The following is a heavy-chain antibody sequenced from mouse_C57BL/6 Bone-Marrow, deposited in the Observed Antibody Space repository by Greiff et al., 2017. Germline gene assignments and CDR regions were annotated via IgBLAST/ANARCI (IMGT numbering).Heavy chain of an antibody. V-gene: IGHV2-9-1*01. CDR3: ARKAPYYGRHYFDY. D-gene: IGHD1-1*01. CDR2: IWTGGCT. CDR1: GFSLPSYA. J-gene: IGHJ2*01. Sequence: VKLVASGPGLVAPSQSLSITCTVSGFSLPSYALSWVRQPPGTGLEWLGVIWTGGCTNYTSALKSRLSISKDNSKSQVFLKMNSLQTDDTARYYCARKAPYYGRHYFDYWGQGTTRTVSS.